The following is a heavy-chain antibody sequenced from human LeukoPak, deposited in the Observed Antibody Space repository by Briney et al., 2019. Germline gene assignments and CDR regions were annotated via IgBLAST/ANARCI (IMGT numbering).Heavy chain of an antibody. Sequence: SETLSLTCAVYGGSFSGYYWSWIRQPPGKGLEWIGEINHSGSTNYNPSLKSRVTISVDTSRNQFSLKLSSVTAADTAVYYCATMASSGWYGGFDYWGQGTLVTVSS. CDR2: INHSGST. CDR3: ATMASSGWYGGFDY. D-gene: IGHD6-19*01. CDR1: GGSFSGYY. V-gene: IGHV4-34*01. J-gene: IGHJ4*02.